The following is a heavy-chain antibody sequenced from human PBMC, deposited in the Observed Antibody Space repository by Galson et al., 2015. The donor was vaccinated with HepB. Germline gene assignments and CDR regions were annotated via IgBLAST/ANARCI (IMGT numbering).Heavy chain of an antibody. Sequence: SLRLSCAASGFTFTNYAMHWVRQAPDTGLEWVAVISYDGANKYYADSVRGRFSISRDNSKSALYLQMNSLRPEDTAVYYCAGGYCTGGTCYSAYYGMDAWGQGITVTVSS. CDR3: AGGYCTGGTCYSAYYGMDA. D-gene: IGHD2-15*01. V-gene: IGHV3-30*01. J-gene: IGHJ6*02. CDR2: ISYDGANK. CDR1: GFTFTNYA.